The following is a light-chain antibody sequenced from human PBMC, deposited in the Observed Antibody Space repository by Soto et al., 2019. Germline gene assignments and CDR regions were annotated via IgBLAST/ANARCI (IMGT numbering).Light chain of an antibody. CDR2: GTS. Sequence: EIVLTQSPDTLSLSPGERVTLSCRASQSVSDNYLAWYQQKPGQAPGLLIYGTSSRATGIPDRFSGSGSGTDFTLTISRLEPEDFAVYYCQEYGRSRTFGQGTKVEI. J-gene: IGKJ1*01. V-gene: IGKV3-20*01. CDR3: QEYGRSRT. CDR1: QSVSDNY.